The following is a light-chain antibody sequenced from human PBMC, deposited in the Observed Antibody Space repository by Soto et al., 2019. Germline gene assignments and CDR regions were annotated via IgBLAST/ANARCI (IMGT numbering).Light chain of an antibody. CDR3: SAFATSRAYV. CDR2: EVS. V-gene: IGLV2-14*01. J-gene: IGLJ1*01. CDR1: SSDVGAYNY. Sequence: LTQPASVSGSPGQSITISCTGTSSDVGAYNYVSWYQQQSGKAPKLLIHEVSNRPAGVSNRFSGSKSGNTASLTISGLQAEDEADYYCSAFATSRAYVFGIGTKVTVL.